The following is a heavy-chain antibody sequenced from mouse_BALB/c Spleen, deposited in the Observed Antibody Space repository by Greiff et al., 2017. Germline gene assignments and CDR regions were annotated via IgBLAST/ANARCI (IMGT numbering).Heavy chain of an antibody. J-gene: IGHJ2*01. Sequence: VKLVESGPGLVQPSQSLSITCTVSGFSLTSYGVHWVRQSPGKGLEWLGVIWSGGSTDYNAAFISRLSSSKDNSKSQVFFKMNSQQATDTAIYSCARNWGTMIFYFDYWGQGTTLTVSS. CDR2: IWSGGST. D-gene: IGHD2-4*01. CDR3: ARNWGTMIFYFDY. V-gene: IGHV2-2*02. CDR1: GFSLTSYG.